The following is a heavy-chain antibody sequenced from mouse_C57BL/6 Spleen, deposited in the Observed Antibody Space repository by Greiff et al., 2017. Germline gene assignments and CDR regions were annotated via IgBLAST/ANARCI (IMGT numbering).Heavy chain of an antibody. CDR2: IHPNSGST. CDR1: GYTFTSYW. D-gene: IGHD2-3*01. Sequence: QVQLKQPGAELVKPGASVKLSCKASGYTFTSYWMHWVKQRPGQGLEWIGMIHPNSGSTNYNEKFKSKATLTVDKSSSTAYMQLSSLTSEDSAVYYCARSDGYLAMDYWGQGTSGTVSS. CDR3: ARSDGYLAMDY. V-gene: IGHV1-64*01. J-gene: IGHJ4*01.